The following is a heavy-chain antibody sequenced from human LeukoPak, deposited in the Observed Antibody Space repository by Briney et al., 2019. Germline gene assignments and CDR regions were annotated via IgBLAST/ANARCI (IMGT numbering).Heavy chain of an antibody. CDR1: GYTFTGYY. J-gene: IGHJ4*02. CDR2: ISAYNGNT. CDR3: ARDGDYGDYSVPLFDY. V-gene: IGHV1-18*04. Sequence: GASVKVSCKASGYTFTGYYMHWVRQAPGQGLEWMGWISAYNGNTNYAQKLQGRVTMTTDTSTSTAYMELRSLRSDDTAVYYCARDGDYGDYSVPLFDYWGQGTLVTVSS. D-gene: IGHD4-17*01.